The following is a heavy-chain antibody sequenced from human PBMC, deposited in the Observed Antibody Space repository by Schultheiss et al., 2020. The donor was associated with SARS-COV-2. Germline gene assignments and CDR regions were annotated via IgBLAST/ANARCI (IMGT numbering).Heavy chain of an antibody. V-gene: IGHV4-31*01. D-gene: IGHD3-3*01. CDR1: GGSISSGGYY. J-gene: IGHJ5*02. CDR2: IYYSGST. CDR3: ARVVDFWSGYERRLGFDP. Sequence: SETLSLTCTVSGGSISSGGYYWSWIRQHPGKGLEWIGYIYYSGSTYYNPSLKSLVTISVDTSKNQFSLKLSSVTAADTAVYYCARVVDFWSGYERRLGFDPWGQGTLVTVSS.